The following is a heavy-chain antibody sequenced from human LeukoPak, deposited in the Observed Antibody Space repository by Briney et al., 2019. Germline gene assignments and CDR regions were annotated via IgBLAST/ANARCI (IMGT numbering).Heavy chain of an antibody. D-gene: IGHD3-3*01. Sequence: PGGSLRLSCAASGFTFSNSAMSWVRQAPGKGLEWVSAISGSGGSTYYTDSVKGRFTISRDNSKNTLYLQMNSLRAEDTAVYYCAREGTLLRFLEWFGYYYYYGMDVWGQGTTVTVSS. CDR1: GFTFSNSA. J-gene: IGHJ6*02. CDR3: AREGTLLRFLEWFGYYYYYGMDV. V-gene: IGHV3-23*01. CDR2: ISGSGGST.